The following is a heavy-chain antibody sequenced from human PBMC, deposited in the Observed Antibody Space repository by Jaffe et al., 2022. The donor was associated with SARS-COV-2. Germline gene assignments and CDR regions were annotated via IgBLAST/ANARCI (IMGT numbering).Heavy chain of an antibody. J-gene: IGHJ5*02. D-gene: IGHD2-2*01. V-gene: IGHV4-61*02. CDR2: IYTSGST. Sequence: QVQLQESGPGLVKPSQTLSLTCTVSGGSISSGSYYWSWIRQPAGKGLEWIGRIYTSGSTNYNPSLKSRVTISVDTSKNQFSLKLSSVTAADTAVYYCARSSHGFVVVPAASAGFDPWGQGTLVTVSS. CDR3: ARSSHGFVVVPAASAGFDP. CDR1: GGSISSGSYY.